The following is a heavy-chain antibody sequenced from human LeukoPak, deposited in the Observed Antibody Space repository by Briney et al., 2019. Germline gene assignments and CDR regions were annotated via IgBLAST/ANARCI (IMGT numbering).Heavy chain of an antibody. Sequence: SETLSLTCTVSGGSISSSSYYWGWFRQPPGKGLEWIGSIYYSGSTYYNPSLKSRVTISVDTSKNQFSLKLSSVTAADTAVYYCARVGATRWGDAFDIWGQGTMVTVSS. J-gene: IGHJ3*02. CDR3: ARVGATRWGDAFDI. D-gene: IGHD1-26*01. V-gene: IGHV4-39*07. CDR1: GGSISSSSYY. CDR2: IYYSGST.